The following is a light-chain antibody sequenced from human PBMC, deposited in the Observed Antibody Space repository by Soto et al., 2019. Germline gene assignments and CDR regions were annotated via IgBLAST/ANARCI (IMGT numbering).Light chain of an antibody. CDR2: EVS. V-gene: IGLV2-14*01. Sequence: QSVLTQPASVSGSPGQAITISCTGTSSDVGGYNYVSWYQHHPDIAPKLILYEVSSRPSGVSNRFSGSKSGNTASLTISGLQAEDEADYYCSSYTSTSTLVVFGGGTKLTVL. J-gene: IGLJ2*01. CDR1: SSDVGGYNY. CDR3: SSYTSTSTLVV.